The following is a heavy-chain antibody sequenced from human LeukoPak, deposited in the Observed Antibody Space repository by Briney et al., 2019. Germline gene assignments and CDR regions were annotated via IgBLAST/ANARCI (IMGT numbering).Heavy chain of an antibody. CDR2: ISSTSGTK. V-gene: IGHV3-48*03. Sequence: GGSLRLSCAASGFTFNNYEMNWVRQAPGKGLEWVSYISSTSGTKDYADSVKGRFTISRDSAKNSLYLQMNSLTAADTALYFCARVNMIRGVTDYWGQGTLVTVSS. CDR3: ARVNMIRGVTDY. J-gene: IGHJ4*02. CDR1: GFTFNNYE. D-gene: IGHD3-10*01.